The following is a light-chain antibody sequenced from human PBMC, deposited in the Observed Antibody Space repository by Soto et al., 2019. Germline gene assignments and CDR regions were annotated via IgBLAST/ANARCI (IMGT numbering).Light chain of an antibody. CDR3: QQYNSYSLWT. J-gene: IGKJ1*01. CDR2: DAS. Sequence: DIQMTQSPSTLSASVGDRVTITCRASQSISSWLAWYQQKPGKAPKLLIYDASSLQSGVPSRFSGSGSGTEFTLTIDSLQADDFATYYCQQYNSYSLWTFGQGTKVEIK. CDR1: QSISSW. V-gene: IGKV1-5*01.